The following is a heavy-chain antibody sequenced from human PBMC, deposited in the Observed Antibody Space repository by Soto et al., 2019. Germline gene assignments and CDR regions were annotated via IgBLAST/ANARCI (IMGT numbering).Heavy chain of an antibody. V-gene: IGHV4-30-2*01. J-gene: IGHJ4*02. CDR2: IYHSGST. D-gene: IGHD4-4*01. Sequence: SETLSLTCAVSGGSISSGGYSWSWIRQPPGKGLEWIGYIYHSGSTYYNPSLKSRVTISVDRSKNQFSLKLSSVTAADTAVYYCARSYSNSYNFDYWGQGTLVTVSS. CDR3: ARSYSNSYNFDY. CDR1: GGSISSGGYS.